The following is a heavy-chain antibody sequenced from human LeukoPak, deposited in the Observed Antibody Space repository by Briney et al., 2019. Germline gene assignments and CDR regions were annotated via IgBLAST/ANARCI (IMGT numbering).Heavy chain of an antibody. J-gene: IGHJ4*02. CDR2: ISSSSSYI. CDR3: ARDFRRHDSSGYYV. CDR1: GFTFSSYS. D-gene: IGHD3-22*01. Sequence: GGSLRLSCAASGFTFSSYSMNWVRQAPGKGLEWVSSISSSSSYIYYADSVRGRFTISRDNAKNSLYLQMNSLRAEDTAVYYCARDFRRHDSSGYYVWGQGTLVTVSS. V-gene: IGHV3-21*01.